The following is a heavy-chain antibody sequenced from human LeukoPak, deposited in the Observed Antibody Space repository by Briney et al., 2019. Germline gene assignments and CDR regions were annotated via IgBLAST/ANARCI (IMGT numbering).Heavy chain of an antibody. CDR3: ARVSGYCSSTSCYTSFDY. CDR1: GYSISSGYY. V-gene: IGHV4-38-2*02. Sequence: PSETLSLTCTVSGYSISSGYYWGWIRQPPGKGLEWIGSIYHSGSTYYNPSLKSRVTISVDTSKNQFSLKLSSVTAADTAVYYCARVSGYCSSTSCYTSFDYWGQGTLVTVSS. D-gene: IGHD2-2*02. CDR2: IYHSGST. J-gene: IGHJ4*02.